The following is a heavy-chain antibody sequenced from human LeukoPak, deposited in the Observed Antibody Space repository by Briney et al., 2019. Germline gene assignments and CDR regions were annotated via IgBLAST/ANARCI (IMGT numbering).Heavy chain of an antibody. CDR2: IIPIFATA. D-gene: IGHD3-22*01. J-gene: IGHJ4*02. CDR3: ARGWDYDSGGRPTAYVY. Sequence: ASVKVSCKASGGTFINYAINWVRQAPGQGLEWMGGIIPIFATANYAQKFQGRVTITADESTSTVYMELNSLKSEDTAVYYCARGWDYDSGGRPTAYVYWGQGSLVTVSS. V-gene: IGHV1-69*13. CDR1: GGTFINYA.